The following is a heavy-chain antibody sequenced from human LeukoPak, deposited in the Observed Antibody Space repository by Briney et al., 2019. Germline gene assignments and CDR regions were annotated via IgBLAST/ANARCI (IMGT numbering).Heavy chain of an antibody. CDR2: ISAYNGNT. Sequence: GASVKVSCKASGYTFTSYGISWVRQAPGQGPEWMGWISAYNGNTNYAQKLQGRVTMTTDTSTSTAYMELRSLRSDDTAVYYRATRGGDFDYYYYYMDVWGKGTTVTVSS. J-gene: IGHJ6*03. D-gene: IGHD3-16*01. CDR1: GYTFTSYG. CDR3: ATRGGDFDYYYYYMDV. V-gene: IGHV1-18*01.